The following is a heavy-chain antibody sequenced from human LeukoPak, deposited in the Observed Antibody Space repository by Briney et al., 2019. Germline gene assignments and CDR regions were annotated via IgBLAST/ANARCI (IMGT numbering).Heavy chain of an antibody. CDR3: APGHSSYDY. D-gene: IGHD6-6*01. Sequence: GGSLRLSCAASGFTFSSYEMNWVRQAPGKGLEWVSYISSSGSTIYYADSVKGRFTISRDSAKNSLYLQMNSLRAEDTAVYYCAPGHSSYDYWGQGTLVTVSS. J-gene: IGHJ4*02. CDR1: GFTFSSYE. CDR2: ISSSGSTI. V-gene: IGHV3-48*03.